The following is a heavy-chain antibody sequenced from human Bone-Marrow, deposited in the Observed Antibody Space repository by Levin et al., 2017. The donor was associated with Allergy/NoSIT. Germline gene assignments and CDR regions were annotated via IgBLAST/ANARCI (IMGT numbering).Heavy chain of an antibody. D-gene: IGHD3-10*01. Sequence: GESLKISCTASGFSFDDYALSWVRQIPGKGLEWLWGIYWNAVSIAYADSVKGRFTISRDNAKKSLYLQMNNLRAEDTALYYCARGGLWFGHFSTYFMDVWGKGTTVTVSS. J-gene: IGHJ6*03. CDR1: GFSFDDYA. V-gene: IGHV3-20*04. CDR3: ARGGLWFGHFSTYFMDV. CDR2: IYWNAVSI.